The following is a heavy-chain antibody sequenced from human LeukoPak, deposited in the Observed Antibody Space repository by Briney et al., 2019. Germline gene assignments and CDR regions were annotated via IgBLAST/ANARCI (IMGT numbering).Heavy chain of an antibody. CDR3: ASHYGDYSFFDY. V-gene: IGHV3-7*02. CDR1: GYTFTTQH. D-gene: IGHD4-17*01. J-gene: IGHJ4*02. Sequence: SCKASGYTFTTQHMHWVRQAPGKGLEWVANIKQDGSERYYVDSVKGRFTISRDNAKNSLYLQMNSLRAEDTAVYYCASHYGDYSFFDYWGQGTLVTVSS. CDR2: IKQDGSER.